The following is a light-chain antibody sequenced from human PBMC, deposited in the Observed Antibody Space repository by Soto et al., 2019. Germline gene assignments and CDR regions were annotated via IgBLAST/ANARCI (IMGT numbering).Light chain of an antibody. Sequence: DIQMTQSPSSLSASVGDRVTITCRASQSISSSLNWYQQKPGKPPKLLIYNASTLQSGVPSRFSGRGSGTDFTLTISSLQPEDFATYYCQQSYNTPLTFGGGTKVEIQ. CDR3: QQSYNTPLT. CDR1: QSISSS. CDR2: NAS. J-gene: IGKJ4*01. V-gene: IGKV1-39*01.